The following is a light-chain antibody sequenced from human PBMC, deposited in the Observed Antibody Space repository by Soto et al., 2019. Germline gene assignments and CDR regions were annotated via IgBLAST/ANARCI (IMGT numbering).Light chain of an antibody. J-gene: IGLJ2*01. V-gene: IGLV1-44*01. CDR2: TNN. CDR3: AAWDDSLNGVV. CDR1: SSNIGSHT. Sequence: QSVLTQPPSASGTPGPRVTISCSGSSSNIGSHTVNWYQQLPGTAPKLLIYTNNQRPSGVPDRFSGSKSGTSASLAISGLQSEDEADYYCAAWDDSLNGVVFGGGTKLTVL.